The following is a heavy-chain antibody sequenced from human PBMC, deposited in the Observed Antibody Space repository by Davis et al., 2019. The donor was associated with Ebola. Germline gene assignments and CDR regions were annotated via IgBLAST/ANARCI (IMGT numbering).Heavy chain of an antibody. J-gene: IGHJ4*02. V-gene: IGHV3-7*01. CDR1: GFTFSSYW. CDR3: ARDRYGDYELDS. Sequence: GESLKISCAASGFTFSSYWMSWVRQAPGMGLEWVANTRPDGSEKYYVDSVKGRFTISRDSAKNSLYLQMNSLKDEDTAVYYCARDRYGDYELDSWGQGTLVTVSS. D-gene: IGHD4-17*01. CDR2: TRPDGSEK.